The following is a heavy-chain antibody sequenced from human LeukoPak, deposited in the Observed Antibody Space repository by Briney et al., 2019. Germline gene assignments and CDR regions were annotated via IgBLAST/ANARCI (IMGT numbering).Heavy chain of an antibody. CDR1: GYTFTSYG. V-gene: IGHV1-18*01. D-gene: IGHD3-3*01. J-gene: IGHJ5*02. Sequence: GASVKVSCKASGYTFTSYGISWVRQAPGQGLERMGWISAYNGNTNYAQKLQGRVTITTDTSTSTAYMELRSLRSDDTAVYYCARDNMEWLLLNWFDPWGKGTLVTVSS. CDR3: ARDNMEWLLLNWFDP. CDR2: ISAYNGNT.